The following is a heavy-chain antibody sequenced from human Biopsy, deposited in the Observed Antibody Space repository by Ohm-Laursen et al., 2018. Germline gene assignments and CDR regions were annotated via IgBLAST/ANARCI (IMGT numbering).Heavy chain of an antibody. Sequence: SDTLSLTWAVYGGTYRGYYWSWIRQPPGKGLEWIGEVHHDGRANYNPSLKSRVTISGDMSKKQFSLKLSGVTAADTAVYYCARFIVPSLHCSNGVCPIRWFDPWGQGTLVTVFS. D-gene: IGHD2-2*01. J-gene: IGHJ5*01. CDR3: ARFIVPSLHCSNGVCPIRWFDP. CDR2: VHHDGRA. V-gene: IGHV4-34*01. CDR1: GGTYRGYY.